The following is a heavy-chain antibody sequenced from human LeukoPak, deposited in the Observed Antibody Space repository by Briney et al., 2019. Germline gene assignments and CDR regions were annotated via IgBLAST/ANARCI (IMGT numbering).Heavy chain of an antibody. Sequence: GGSLRLSCAASGFTFSSYSMNWVRQAPGKGLEWVSSISSSSSYIYYADSVKGRFTISRDTAKNSLYLQMNSLRAEDTAVYYCARAYGSSWSEDYFDYWGQGTLVTVSS. CDR1: GFTFSSYS. D-gene: IGHD6-13*01. J-gene: IGHJ4*02. CDR3: ARAYGSSWSEDYFDY. V-gene: IGHV3-21*01. CDR2: ISSSSSYI.